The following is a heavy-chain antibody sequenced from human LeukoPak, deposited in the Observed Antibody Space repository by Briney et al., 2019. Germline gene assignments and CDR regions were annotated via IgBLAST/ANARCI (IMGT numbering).Heavy chain of an antibody. CDR1: GFTFSTYS. D-gene: IGHD3-16*01. V-gene: IGHV3-21*01. J-gene: IGHJ6*03. Sequence: GGSLRLSCAASGFTFSTYSMDWVRQAPGKGLEWVSSISTSSSYIYYADSVKGRFTISRDNVKNSLDLQMNSLRAEDTAVYYCARVGYYYYMDVWGKGTTVTVSS. CDR3: ARVGYYYYMDV. CDR2: ISTSSSYI.